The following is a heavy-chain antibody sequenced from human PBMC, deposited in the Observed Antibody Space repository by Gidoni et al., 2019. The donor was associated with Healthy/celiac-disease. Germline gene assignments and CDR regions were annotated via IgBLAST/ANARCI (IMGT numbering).Heavy chain of an antibody. D-gene: IGHD7-27*01. CDR1: GYTFTSYD. J-gene: IGHJ4*02. CDR2: INPSGGST. V-gene: IGHV1-46*01. CDR3: AREPWPNGDFDY. Sequence: QVQLVQSGAEVKKPGASVKVSCKASGYTFTSYDMPWVRQAPGQGLEWMGIINPSGGSTSYAQKFQGRVTMTRDTSTSTVYMELSSLRSEDTAVYYCAREPWPNGDFDYWGQGTLVTVSS.